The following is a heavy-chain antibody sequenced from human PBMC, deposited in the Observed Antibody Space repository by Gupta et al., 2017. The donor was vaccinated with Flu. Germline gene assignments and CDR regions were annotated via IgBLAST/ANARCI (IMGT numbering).Heavy chain of an antibody. CDR3: AGAELLAEFNYYYMDV. J-gene: IGHJ6*03. Sequence: QLQLQESGSGLVKPSQTLSLTCAVSGGSISSGDFSWTWIRQPPGKGLEWIGYIYQSGSTYYNPSLKSRVTISIDRSKNQFSLKVSSVTAADTAVYYCAGAELLAEFNYYYMDVWGKGTTVTVSS. CDR2: IYQSGST. V-gene: IGHV4-30-2*01. CDR1: GGSISSGDFS. D-gene: IGHD1-26*01.